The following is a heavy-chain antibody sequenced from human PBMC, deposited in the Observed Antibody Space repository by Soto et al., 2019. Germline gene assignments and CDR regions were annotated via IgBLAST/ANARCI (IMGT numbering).Heavy chain of an antibody. J-gene: IGHJ4*02. V-gene: IGHV3-23*01. CDR2: VDFSGRVT. D-gene: IGHD3-16*01. Sequence: GGSLRLSCAASGFTFGSYAMIWVRQPPGKGLEWVSAVDFSGRVTFYADSVRGRFTISRDNSKNTLFLQLNSLRGEDTAVYFCARLGAASGSDNWGQGTLVTVSS. CDR1: GFTFGSYA. CDR3: ARLGAASGSDN.